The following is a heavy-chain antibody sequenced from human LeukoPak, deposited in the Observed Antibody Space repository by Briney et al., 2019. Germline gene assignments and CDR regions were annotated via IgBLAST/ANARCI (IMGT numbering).Heavy chain of an antibody. CDR3: AVVSNYYYYHGMDV. V-gene: IGHV3-53*01. J-gene: IGHJ6*01. D-gene: IGHD2/OR15-2a*01. Sequence: GGSLRLSCAASGFTFTKNYMSWVRQAPGKGLEWVSVIWSVGNTYYVDSVKGRFVMSRDSSKSTLYLQMNNLRVEDTAVYYCAVVSNYYYYHGMDVWGQGTTVTVSS. CDR1: GFTFTKNY. CDR2: IWSVGNT.